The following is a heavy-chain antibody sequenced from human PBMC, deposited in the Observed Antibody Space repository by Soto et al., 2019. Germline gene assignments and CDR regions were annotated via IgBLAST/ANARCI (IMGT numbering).Heavy chain of an antibody. V-gene: IGHV3-23*01. CDR2: ISGSGGST. J-gene: IGHJ4*02. CDR3: AKGWAPVGGYYFDY. D-gene: IGHD3-16*01. Sequence: PWGSLRLSCAASGFTFSSYAISCCRHSPGKGLEWVSAISGSGGSTYYADSVKGRFTISRDNSKNTLYLQMNSLRAEDTAVYYCAKGWAPVGGYYFDYWGQGTLVTVSS. CDR1: GFTFSSYA.